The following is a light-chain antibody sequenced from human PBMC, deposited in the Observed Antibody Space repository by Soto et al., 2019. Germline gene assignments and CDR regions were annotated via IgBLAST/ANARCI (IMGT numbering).Light chain of an antibody. CDR3: QSYENSRTGFYV. CDR2: GNT. CDR1: SSDIGAGFD. Sequence: QSVLTQPPSVSGAPGQRVTISCTGSSSDIGAGFDVHWYQHLPGTAPKLLIYGNTNRPSGAPGRFSGSKSGTSASLVITGLQAEDEADYYCQSYENSRTGFYVFGTGTKLTVL. V-gene: IGLV1-40*01. J-gene: IGLJ1*01.